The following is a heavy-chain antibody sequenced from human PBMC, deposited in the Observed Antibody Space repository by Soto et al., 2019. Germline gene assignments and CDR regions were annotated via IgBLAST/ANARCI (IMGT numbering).Heavy chain of an antibody. J-gene: IGHJ4*02. CDR1: GGTFSSYA. Sequence: GASVKVSCKASGGTFSSYAISWVRQAPGQGLEWMGGIIPIFGTANYAQKFQGRVTITADESTSTAYMELNSLRAEDTAVYYCANPVDIVAARQIDYWGQGTLVTVSS. V-gene: IGHV1-69*13. CDR3: ANPVDIVAARQIDY. D-gene: IGHD5-12*01. CDR2: IIPIFGTA.